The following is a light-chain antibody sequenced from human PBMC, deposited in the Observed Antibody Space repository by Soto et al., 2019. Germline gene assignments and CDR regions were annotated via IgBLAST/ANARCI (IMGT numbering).Light chain of an antibody. Sequence: EIVMTQSPATLSVSPGERATLSCRASQSVSSNLAWYQQRPGQAPMLLIYAGSTRATGIPARFSGSGSGTEFTLTISSLQSEDFAVYYCQQYNKWPPTFGPGTTVDIK. CDR3: QQYNKWPPT. CDR2: AGS. CDR1: QSVSSN. V-gene: IGKV3-15*01. J-gene: IGKJ3*01.